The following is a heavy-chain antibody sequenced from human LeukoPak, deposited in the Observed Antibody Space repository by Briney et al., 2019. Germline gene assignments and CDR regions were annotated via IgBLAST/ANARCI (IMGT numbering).Heavy chain of an antibody. J-gene: IGHJ3*02. D-gene: IGHD4-17*01. CDR1: GFTFSTYE. CDR3: ARDTPEYGDSPDAFDI. V-gene: IGHV3-48*03. CDR2: IGRSGSTV. Sequence: GGSLRLSCAASGFTFSTYEMNWVRQAPGKGLEWVSYIGRSGSTVHYADSVKGRFTISRDNAKNSLYLQMNSLRDEDTAVYYCARDTPEYGDSPDAFDIWGQGTMVTVSS.